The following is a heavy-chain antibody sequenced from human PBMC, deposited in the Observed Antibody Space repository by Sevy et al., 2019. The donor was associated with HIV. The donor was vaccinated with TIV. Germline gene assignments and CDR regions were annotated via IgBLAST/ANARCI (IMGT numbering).Heavy chain of an antibody. J-gene: IGHJ4*02. Sequence: GESLKISCTTSGFRFSIYAMTWVRQAPGKGLEWVSSFCMGGDRIYYADSVRGRFTISRDDSKNTLYLEMNNLRAEDTAKYYCGNEGCSKGHDYWGQGTLVTVSS. CDR3: GNEGCSKGHDY. CDR2: FCMGGDRI. D-gene: IGHD2-2*01. CDR1: GFRFSIYA. V-gene: IGHV3-23*01.